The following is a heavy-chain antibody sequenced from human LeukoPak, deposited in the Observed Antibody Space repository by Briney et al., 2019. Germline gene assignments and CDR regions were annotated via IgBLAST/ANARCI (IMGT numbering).Heavy chain of an antibody. D-gene: IGHD5-24*01. CDR1: GGSFGGYY. J-gene: IGHJ4*02. CDR2: INHSGST. Sequence: SQTLSLTCAVYGGSFGGYYWSWIRPPPGKGLEWIGEINHSGSTNYNPSLKSRVTISVDTSKNQYSLKLSSVTAADTAVYYCARGEYGYNTFDYWGQGTLVTVSS. CDR3: ARGEYGYNTFDY. V-gene: IGHV4-34*01.